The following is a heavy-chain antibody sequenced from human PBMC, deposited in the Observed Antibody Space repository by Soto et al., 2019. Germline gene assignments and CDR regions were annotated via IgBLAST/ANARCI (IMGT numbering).Heavy chain of an antibody. V-gene: IGHV1-3*01. CDR3: GRGFGLWYFDL. D-gene: IGHD3-16*01. CDR1: GYTFTSYA. CDR2: INAGNGNT. J-gene: IGHJ2*01. Sequence: QVQLVQSGAEVKKPGASVKVSCKASGYTFTSYAMHWVRQAPGQRLEWMGWINAGNGNTKYSQKFQGRVTITRDTSASTAYMELSSLRSEDTAVYYCGRGFGLWYFDLWGRGTLVTVSS.